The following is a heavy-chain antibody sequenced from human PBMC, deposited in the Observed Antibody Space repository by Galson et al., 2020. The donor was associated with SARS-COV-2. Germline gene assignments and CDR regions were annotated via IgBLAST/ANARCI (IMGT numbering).Heavy chain of an antibody. Sequence: GGSLRLSCAASGFAFSNYAMGWVRQAPGRGLEWLLSISGRAGSTYDADSVKGRFTISRDNSKDTLYLQMDSLRAEDTAIYYCAKDKSSVGGTRFFFDSWGQGTLVTVSS. CDR3: AKDKSSVGGTRFFFDS. V-gene: IGHV3-23*01. CDR1: GFAFSNYA. D-gene: IGHD1-26*01. J-gene: IGHJ4*02. CDR2: ISGRAGST.